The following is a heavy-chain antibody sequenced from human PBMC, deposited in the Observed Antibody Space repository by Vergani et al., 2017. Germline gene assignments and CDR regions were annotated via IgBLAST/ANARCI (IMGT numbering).Heavy chain of an antibody. D-gene: IGHD3-3*01. J-gene: IGHJ3*02. CDR3: ASWRDLSAFDI. CDR2: IYTSGST. V-gene: IGHV4-61*02. Sequence: QVQLQESGPGLVKPSQTLSLTCTVSGGSISSGGYYWSWIRQHPGKGLEWIGRIYTSGSTNYNPSLKSRVTISVDTSKNQFSLKLSSVTAADTAVYYCASWRDLSAFDIWGQGTMVTVSS. CDR1: GGSISSGGYY.